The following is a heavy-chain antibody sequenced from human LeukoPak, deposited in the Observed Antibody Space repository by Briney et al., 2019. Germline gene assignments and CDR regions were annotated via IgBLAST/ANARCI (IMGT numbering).Heavy chain of an antibody. Sequence: SGRTLRLSCAASGLTFSSYNMHWVRQAPGKGLEWVAVISYDGNHKYYADSVKGRFTISGDNSKNTLYLQMNGLRADDAAVYYCAKGYDYRSGAGSFDYWGQGTLVTVSS. J-gene: IGHJ4*02. CDR3: AKGYDYRSGAGSFDY. CDR2: ISYDGNHK. D-gene: IGHD3-10*01. CDR1: GLTFSSYN. V-gene: IGHV3-30*18.